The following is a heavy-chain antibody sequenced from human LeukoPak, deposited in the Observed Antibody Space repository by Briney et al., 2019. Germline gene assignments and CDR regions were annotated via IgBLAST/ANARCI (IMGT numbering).Heavy chain of an antibody. CDR3: ASLGSYYFNYYYYMDV. Sequence: GGSLRLSCAASGFTLSSYGMHWVRQAPGKGLEWVAFIRYDGSKKYYADSVKGGFTFSRDNSKNTLYLQMNSLRTEDTAVYYCASLGSYYFNYYYYMDVWGKGTTVTVSS. D-gene: IGHD1-26*01. CDR1: GFTLSSYG. V-gene: IGHV3-30*02. J-gene: IGHJ6*03. CDR2: IRYDGSKK.